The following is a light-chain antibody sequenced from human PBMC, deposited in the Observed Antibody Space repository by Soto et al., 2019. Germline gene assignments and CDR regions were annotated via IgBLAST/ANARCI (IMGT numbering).Light chain of an antibody. CDR1: QRISHW. J-gene: IGKJ1*01. CDR2: DAS. CDR3: QQYHTYRT. V-gene: IGKV1-5*01. Sequence: DTQMTQPPSTLSAFVGDRVTITCRASQRISHWLAWYQQKPGKAPKLLISDASILESGVPSRFSGSTSGTEFTLTISSLQPYDVATYYCQQYHTYRTFGQGTKVDIK.